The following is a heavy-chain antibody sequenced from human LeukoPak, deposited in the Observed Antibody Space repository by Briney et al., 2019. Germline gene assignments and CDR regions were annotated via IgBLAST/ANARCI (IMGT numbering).Heavy chain of an antibody. CDR1: AYSISSGYY. Sequence: PSETLSLTCTVSAYSISSGYYWGWIRQPPGRGLEWIGSIYHSGITYYNPSLKSRVTISVDTSKNQFSLKLSSVTAADTAVYYCARVAYYDSSGYYYNFDYWGQGNLVTVSS. CDR3: ARVAYYDSSGYYYNFDY. CDR2: IYHSGIT. J-gene: IGHJ4*02. D-gene: IGHD3-22*01. V-gene: IGHV4-38-2*02.